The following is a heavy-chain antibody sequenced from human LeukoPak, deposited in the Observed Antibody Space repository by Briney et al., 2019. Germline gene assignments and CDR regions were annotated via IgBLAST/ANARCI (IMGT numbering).Heavy chain of an antibody. Sequence: ASVKVSCKASGYTFTSYGISWVRQAPGQGLEWMGWISAYNGNTNYAQKLQGRVTMTTDTSTSTAYMELRSLRSDDTAVYYCARDRPTYYYDSGGYYPGYWGQGTLVTVSS. CDR1: GYTFTSYG. J-gene: IGHJ4*02. V-gene: IGHV1-18*01. CDR3: ARDRPTYYYDSGGYYPGY. CDR2: ISAYNGNT. D-gene: IGHD3-22*01.